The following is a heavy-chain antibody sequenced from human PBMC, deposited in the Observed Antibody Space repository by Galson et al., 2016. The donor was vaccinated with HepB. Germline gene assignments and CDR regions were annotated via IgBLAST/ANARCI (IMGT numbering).Heavy chain of an antibody. CDR2: IHYSGST. CDR3: ARPHRSGSSYTSDY. V-gene: IGHV4-59*08. Sequence: SETLSLTCTVSGGSISTYYWSWIRQPPGKSLEWIGYIHYSGSTNCNPSLKTRVTISVDTSQNQFSLNLRSVTADDTAVYYCARPHRSGSSYTSDYWGQGTLVTVSS. CDR1: GGSISTYY. J-gene: IGHJ4*02. D-gene: IGHD3-10*01.